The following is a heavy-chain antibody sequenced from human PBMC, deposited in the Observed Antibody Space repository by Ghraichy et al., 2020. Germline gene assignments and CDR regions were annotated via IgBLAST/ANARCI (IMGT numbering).Heavy chain of an antibody. J-gene: IGHJ5*02. D-gene: IGHD5-24*01. Sequence: GGSLRLSCAASGFTFSSYSMNWVRQAPGKGLECVSSISSSSSNIYYADSVKGRFTISRDNAKKSLYLQMNSLRAEDTAVYYWARDYGSNYPAAWGQGTLVTVSS. V-gene: IGHV3-21*01. CDR1: GFTFSSYS. CDR3: ARDYGSNYPAA. CDR2: ISSSSSNI.